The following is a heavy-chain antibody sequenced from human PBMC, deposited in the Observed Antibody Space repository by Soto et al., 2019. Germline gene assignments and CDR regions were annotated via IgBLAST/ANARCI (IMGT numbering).Heavy chain of an antibody. CDR2: IYSGGSR. CDR1: GFTVSGNY. J-gene: IGHJ3*02. Sequence: GGSLRLSCAASGFTVSGNYMSWVRQAPGKGLEWVSVIYSGGSRYYADSVKGRLTISRDISKNTLFLQMDSLRADDTAVYYCARAPGSTWYVALDIWGQGTMVTVSS. D-gene: IGHD6-13*01. V-gene: IGHV3-66*01. CDR3: ARAPGSTWYVALDI.